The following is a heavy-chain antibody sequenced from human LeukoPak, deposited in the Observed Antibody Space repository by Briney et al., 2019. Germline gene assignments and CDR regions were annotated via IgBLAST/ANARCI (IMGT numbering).Heavy chain of an antibody. CDR3: AKIDILTGYVFDY. J-gene: IGHJ4*02. D-gene: IGHD3-9*01. V-gene: IGHV1-46*02. Sequence: ASVKVSCKTSGYSFNSHHVHWVRQAPGQGLEWMGINFFHDGTTSNTQKFPGRLTMTRDTSTSTVYMELSSLRSEDTAVYYCAKIDILTGYVFDYWGQGTLVTVSS. CDR1: GYSFNSHH. CDR2: NFFHDGTT.